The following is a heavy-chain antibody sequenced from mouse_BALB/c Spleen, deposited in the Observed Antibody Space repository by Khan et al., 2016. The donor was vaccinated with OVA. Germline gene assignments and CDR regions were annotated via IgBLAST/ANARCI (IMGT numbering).Heavy chain of an antibody. Sequence: EVELVESGGGIVQPGGSLTRSCAASRFTISSYGMSSVRQTPDKRLELVATIDSNGGSTDYPDSVKRLFTISGDNAKNALYLKMRSMKSEDTAMYYCARSAIWGQGTTLTVSS. CDR1: RFTISSYG. D-gene: IGHD2-12*01. J-gene: IGHJ2*01. V-gene: IGHV5-6-3*01. CDR3: ARSAI. CDR2: IDSNGGST.